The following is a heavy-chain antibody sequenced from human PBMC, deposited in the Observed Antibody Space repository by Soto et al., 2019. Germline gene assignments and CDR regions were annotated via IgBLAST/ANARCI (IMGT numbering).Heavy chain of an antibody. Sequence: GGSLRLSCAASGFTFSNYGMQWVRQAPGKGLEWVAVIWYDGSNQYYADSVKGRFTISRDNSKNTLYLQMNSLRAEDTAVYYCVREGRSATVARGNDAFDFWGRGTMVTVSS. V-gene: IGHV3-33*01. CDR3: VREGRSATVARGNDAFDF. CDR1: GFTFSNYG. D-gene: IGHD3-10*01. J-gene: IGHJ3*01. CDR2: IWYDGSNQ.